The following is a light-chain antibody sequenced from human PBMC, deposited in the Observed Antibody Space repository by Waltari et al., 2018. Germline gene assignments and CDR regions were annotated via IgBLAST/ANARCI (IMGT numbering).Light chain of an antibody. V-gene: IGLV1-40*01. J-gene: IGLJ3*02. Sequence: QSVLTQPPSVSGAPGQRVTLSCPGSSSNIGAGYDVHWYQQLPGTAPKLLIYCNTNRPSGVPDRFSGSKSGTSASLAITGLQAEDEADYYCQSYDSSLSGSVFGGGTKLTVL. CDR2: CNT. CDR3: QSYDSSLSGSV. CDR1: SSNIGAGYD.